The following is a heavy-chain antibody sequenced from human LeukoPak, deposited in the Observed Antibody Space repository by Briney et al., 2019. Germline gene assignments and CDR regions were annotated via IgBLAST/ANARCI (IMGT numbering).Heavy chain of an antibody. J-gene: IGHJ4*02. D-gene: IGHD6-19*01. Sequence: SVKVSCKASGGTFSSYAISWVRQAPGQGLEWMGRIIPILGIANYAQKFQGRVTITADKSTSTAYMELSSLRSEDTAVYYCASTWGSSGWYEDYWGQGTLVTVSS. CDR2: IIPILGIA. CDR3: ASTWGSSGWYEDY. CDR1: GGTFSSYA. V-gene: IGHV1-69*04.